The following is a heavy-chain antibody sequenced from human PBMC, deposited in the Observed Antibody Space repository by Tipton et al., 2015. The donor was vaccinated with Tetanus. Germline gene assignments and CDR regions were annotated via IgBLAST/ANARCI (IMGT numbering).Heavy chain of an antibody. CDR2: INHSGTS. J-gene: IGHJ5*02. Sequence: TPSLTCAVNGGAFSGYYWTWIRQSPGKGLEWIGEINHSGTSNHNPSLKSRVTTSVDTSKNHFFLQLSSVTAADTAVYYCARGRLTYYYGSGSRGWFDPWGQGTPVTVSS. V-gene: IGHV4-34*01. CDR1: GGAFSGYY. D-gene: IGHD3-10*01. CDR3: ARGRLTYYYGSGSRGWFDP.